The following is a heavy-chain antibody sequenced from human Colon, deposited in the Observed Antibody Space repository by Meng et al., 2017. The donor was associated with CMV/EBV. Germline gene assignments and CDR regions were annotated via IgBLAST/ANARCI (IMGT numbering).Heavy chain of an antibody. CDR3: ARRGPTVTLDY. CDR2: IYPGDSDT. V-gene: IGHV5-51*01. D-gene: IGHD4-11*01. J-gene: IGHJ4*02. CDR1: GYSFPSYW. Sequence: SCPGSGYSFPSYWIGWVRQMPGKGLEWMGIIYPGDSDTRYSPSFQGQVTISADKSISTAYLQWSSLKASDTAMYYCARRGPTVTLDYWGQGTLVTVSS.